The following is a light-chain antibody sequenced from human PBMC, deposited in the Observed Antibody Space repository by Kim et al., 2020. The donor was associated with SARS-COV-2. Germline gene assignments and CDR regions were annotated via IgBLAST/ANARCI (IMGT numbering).Light chain of an antibody. CDR2: RTS. V-gene: IGKV1-5*03. CDR1: QNINNW. CDR3: QQSNTSPWT. J-gene: IGKJ1*01. Sequence: ASLGDRVTITCRASQNINNWLAWYQQRTGTAPKLMIYRTSSLQSGVPSRFSGSGAGTEFTLTISSLHPEDLATYYCQQSNTSPWTFDQGTKVDIK.